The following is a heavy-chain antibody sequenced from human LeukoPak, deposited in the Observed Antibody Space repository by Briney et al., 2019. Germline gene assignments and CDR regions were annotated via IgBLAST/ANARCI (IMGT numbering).Heavy chain of an antibody. V-gene: IGHV3-30-3*01. D-gene: IGHD2-21*02. CDR3: ARVPYCGGDCYALFFDY. Sequence: GGSLRLSCAASGFTFSSYAMHWVRQAPGKGLEWVAVISYDGSNKYYADSVKGRFTISRDNSKNTLYLQMNSLRAEDTAVYYCARVPYCGGDCYALFFDYWGQGTLVTVSS. CDR1: GFTFSSYA. CDR2: ISYDGSNK. J-gene: IGHJ4*02.